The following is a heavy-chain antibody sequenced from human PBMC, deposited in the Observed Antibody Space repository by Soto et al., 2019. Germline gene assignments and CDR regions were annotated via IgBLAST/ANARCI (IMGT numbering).Heavy chain of an antibody. V-gene: IGHV1-18*01. CDR1: GYTFTNYG. CDR2: ISAYNGNT. J-gene: IGHJ5*02. Sequence: QVQVVQSGTEVKKPGVSVKVSCKASGYTFTNYGISWVRQAPGQGLEWMGWISAYNGNTNYAQIFQGRVTLTTDTSTTTAYMELRSLRSDDTAVYYCARGDSSSGLDPWGQGTLVTVSS. CDR3: ARGDSSSGLDP. D-gene: IGHD6-6*01.